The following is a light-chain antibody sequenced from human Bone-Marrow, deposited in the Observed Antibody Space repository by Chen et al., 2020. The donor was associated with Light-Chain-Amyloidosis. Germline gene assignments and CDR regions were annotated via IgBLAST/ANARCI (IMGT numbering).Light chain of an antibody. CDR3: QSADSSGTYEVI. Sequence: YELTQPPSVSVSPGQAARLTCSGDDLPTKYAYWYQQKPGQAPVLVIHRDTERPSGISERFCGSSSATTATLTISGGQAEDEADYHCQSADSSGTYEVIFGGGTKLTVL. CDR2: RDT. V-gene: IGLV3-25*03. CDR1: DLPTKY. J-gene: IGLJ2*01.